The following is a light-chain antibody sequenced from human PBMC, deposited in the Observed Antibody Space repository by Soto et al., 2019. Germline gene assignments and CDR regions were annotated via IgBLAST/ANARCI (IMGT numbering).Light chain of an antibody. V-gene: IGLV2-14*01. CDR1: SSDVGGYDF. CDR3: PSYTGSSTVV. Sequence: QSVLTQPASVSGSPGQSITISCTGTSSDVGGYDFVSWYQQHPGKAPKLMSYEVSNRPSGVSHRFSGSKSGNTASLTISGLQADDEADYYCPSYTGSSTVVFGGGTKLTVL. J-gene: IGLJ2*01. CDR2: EVS.